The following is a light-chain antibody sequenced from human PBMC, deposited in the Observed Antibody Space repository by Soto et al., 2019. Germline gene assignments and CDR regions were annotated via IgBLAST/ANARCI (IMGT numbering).Light chain of an antibody. V-gene: IGLV1-40*01. CDR3: QSSDSSLRAFYG. CDR2: GNS. CDR1: SSNIGAGYD. Sequence: QSVLTQPPSVSGAPGQRVTISCTGSSSNIGAGYDVHWYQQLPGTAPKLLIYGNSNRPSGVPDRFSGSKSGTSASLAITGLQAEDEADYYCQSSDSSLRAFYGFGTGTKVTVL. J-gene: IGLJ1*01.